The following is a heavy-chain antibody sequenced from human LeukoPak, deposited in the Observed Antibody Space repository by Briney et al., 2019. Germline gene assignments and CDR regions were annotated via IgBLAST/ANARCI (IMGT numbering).Heavy chain of an antibody. Sequence: GGSLRLSCAASGFTFSSYWMSWVRQAPGKGLEWVANIKQDGSEKYYVDSVKGRFTISRDSAKNSLYLQMNSLRAEDTAVHYCAAQYYDFWSGYYGAFDYWGQGTLVTVSS. CDR2: IKQDGSEK. CDR1: GFTFSSYW. V-gene: IGHV3-7*01. CDR3: AAQYYDFWSGYYGAFDY. D-gene: IGHD3-3*01. J-gene: IGHJ4*02.